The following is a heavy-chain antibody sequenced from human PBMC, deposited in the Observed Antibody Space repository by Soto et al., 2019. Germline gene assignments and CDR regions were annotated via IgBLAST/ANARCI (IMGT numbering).Heavy chain of an antibody. J-gene: IGHJ6*03. V-gene: IGHV4-34*01. CDR1: GGSCSGYY. D-gene: IGHD2-15*01. Sequence: QVQLQQWGAGLLKPSETLSLTCAVYGGSCSGYYWSWIRQPPGKGLEWIGEINHSGSTNYNPCLKSRVAISVATSKNQFSLKLSSVTAADTAVYYCARGRRCSGGICYPYYYYMDVWGKGTTVTVSS. CDR3: ARGRRCSGGICYPYYYYMDV. CDR2: INHSGST.